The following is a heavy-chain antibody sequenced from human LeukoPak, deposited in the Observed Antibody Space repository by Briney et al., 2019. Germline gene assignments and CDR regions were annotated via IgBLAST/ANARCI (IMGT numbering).Heavy chain of an antibody. CDR1: GFTFSSYE. Sequence: GGSLRLSCAASGFTFSSYEMNWVRQAPGKGLEWVSYIGSSGSTIYYADSVKGRFTISRDNAKNSLYLQMNSLRAEDTAVYYCARLDYSKFTFAPWGQGTLVTVSS. V-gene: IGHV3-48*03. CDR2: IGSSGSTI. D-gene: IGHD4-11*01. J-gene: IGHJ5*02. CDR3: ARLDYSKFTFAP.